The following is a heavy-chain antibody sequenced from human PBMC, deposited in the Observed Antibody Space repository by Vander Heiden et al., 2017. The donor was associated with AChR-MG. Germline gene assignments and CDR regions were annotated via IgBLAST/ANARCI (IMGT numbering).Heavy chain of an antibody. CDR2: VRTKADGGTR. V-gene: IGHV3-15*01. CDR1: GLTFRNAW. J-gene: IGHJ4*02. CDR3: AVESYYEIRD. Sequence: EVQLVESGGDLVEPGGSLRLSCAVHGLTFRNAWMSWVRQAPGKGLEWIGRVRTKADGGTREYAAPVKGRFTVSRDDSENMLYLQMNSLKTEDTGVYYCAVESYYEIRDWGQGTLVTVSS. D-gene: IGHD3-16*01.